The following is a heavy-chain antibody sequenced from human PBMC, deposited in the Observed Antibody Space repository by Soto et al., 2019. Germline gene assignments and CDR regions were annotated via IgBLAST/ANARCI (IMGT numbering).Heavy chain of an antibody. CDR3: AKHSSSWPNWFDP. V-gene: IGHV1-3*01. J-gene: IGHJ5*02. CDR1: GYTFTSYS. D-gene: IGHD6-13*01. Sequence: GASVKVSCKASGYTFTSYSMHWVRHAPGQRLEWMGWINAGNGNTKYSQKFQGRVTITRDTSASTAYMELSSLRSEDTAVYYCAKHSSSWPNWFDPWGQGTLVTVSS. CDR2: INAGNGNT.